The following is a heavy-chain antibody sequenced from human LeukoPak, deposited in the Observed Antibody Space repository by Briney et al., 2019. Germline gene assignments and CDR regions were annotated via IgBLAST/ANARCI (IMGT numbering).Heavy chain of an antibody. CDR2: TYYRSKWYN. J-gene: IGHJ3*02. D-gene: IGHD1-26*01. CDR1: GDSVSSNSAA. V-gene: IGHV6-1*01. CDR3: AREFVLVGARYDAFDI. Sequence: SQTLSLTCAISGDSVSSNSAAWNWIRQSPSRGLEWLGRTYYRSKWYNDYAVSVKSRITINPDTSKNQFSLQLNSVTPEDTAVYYCAREFVLVGARYDAFDIWGQGTMVTVSS.